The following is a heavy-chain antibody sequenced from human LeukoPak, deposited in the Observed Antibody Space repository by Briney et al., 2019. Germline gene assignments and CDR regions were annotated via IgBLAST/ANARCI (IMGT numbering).Heavy chain of an antibody. CDR1: GGSISSDTSH. V-gene: IGHV4-39*07. CDR2: IHYTGRT. Sequence: SETLSLTCTVSGGSISSDTSHWGWIRQPPGKGLEWIGSIHYTGRTYYNPSLKSRVTISVDTSKSQFSLKLSSVTAADTAVYYCAARYYYDSSGYGWFDPWGQGTLVTVSS. D-gene: IGHD3-22*01. J-gene: IGHJ5*02. CDR3: AARYYYDSSGYGWFDP.